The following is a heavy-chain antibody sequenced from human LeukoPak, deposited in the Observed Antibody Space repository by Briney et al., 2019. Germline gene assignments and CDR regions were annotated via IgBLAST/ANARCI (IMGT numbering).Heavy chain of an antibody. CDR3: AKTRSGDLSVPADY. Sequence: GAALKICCEAGGYSFTNDWIAWGRQIPREGLGLRGISYSGGSDTSYSPSLQGQVTNSAAKSINTAYLQWSTLKASDTAMYYCAKTRSGDLSVPADYWGKGTLVTVA. CDR1: GYSFTNDW. J-gene: IGHJ4*02. V-gene: IGHV5-51*01. CDR2: SYSGGSDT. D-gene: IGHD6-25*01.